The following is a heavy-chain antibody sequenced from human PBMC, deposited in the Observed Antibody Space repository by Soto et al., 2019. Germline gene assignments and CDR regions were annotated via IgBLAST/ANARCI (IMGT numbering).Heavy chain of an antibody. CDR1: GGSISSYY. CDR3: ATTMVRGRGWFDP. CDR2: IYYSGST. V-gene: IGHV4-59*01. D-gene: IGHD3-10*01. J-gene: IGHJ5*02. Sequence: QVQLQESGPGLVKPSETLSLTCTVSGGSISSYYWSWIRQPPGKGLEWIGYIYYSGSTNYNPSLKSRVTRSVDTSKNQFSLKLSSVTAADTAVYYCATTMVRGRGWFDPWGQGTLVTVSS.